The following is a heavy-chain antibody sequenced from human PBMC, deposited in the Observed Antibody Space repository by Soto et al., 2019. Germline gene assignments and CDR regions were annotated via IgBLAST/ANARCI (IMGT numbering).Heavy chain of an antibody. V-gene: IGHV1-3*01. Sequence: QVQLVQSGAEVKKPGASVKVSCKASGYTFTSYAMHWVRQAPGQRLEWMGWINAGNGNTKYSQKFQGRVTITRDTSASTAYMVLSSLRSEDTAVYYCARGVGLYSNYDYWGQGTLVTVSS. CDR3: ARGVGLYSNYDY. J-gene: IGHJ4*02. CDR1: GYTFTSYA. CDR2: INAGNGNT. D-gene: IGHD2-2*02.